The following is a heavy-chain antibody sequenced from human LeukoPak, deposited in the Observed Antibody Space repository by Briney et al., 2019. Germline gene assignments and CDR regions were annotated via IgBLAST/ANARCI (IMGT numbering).Heavy chain of an antibody. CDR1: GFTFSSYA. J-gene: IGHJ4*02. D-gene: IGHD3-3*01. V-gene: IGHV3-23*01. CDR3: AKEDDFWAEWLLKNFRRLFDY. CDR2: ISGSGGST. Sequence: GGSLRLSCAASGFTFSSYAMSWVRQAPGKGLEWVSAISGSGGSTYYADSVKGRFTISRDNSRNTLYLQMNSLRAEDTAVYYCAKEDDFWAEWLLKNFRRLFDYWGQGTLVTVSS.